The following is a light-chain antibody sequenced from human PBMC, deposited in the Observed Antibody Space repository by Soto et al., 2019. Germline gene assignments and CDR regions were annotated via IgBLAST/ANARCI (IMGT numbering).Light chain of an antibody. J-gene: IGLJ1*01. CDR2: KDT. CDR1: ELSKQY. CDR3: LSSDDTGNYYL. Sequence: SYELTQTPSVSVSPGQTARITCSGDELSKQYVYWYQQKPGQAPVLVIYKDTERASGIPERFSASSSGTTVTLTISGVRAEDEADYYCLSSDDTGNYYLFGTGTKVTVL. V-gene: IGLV3-25*02.